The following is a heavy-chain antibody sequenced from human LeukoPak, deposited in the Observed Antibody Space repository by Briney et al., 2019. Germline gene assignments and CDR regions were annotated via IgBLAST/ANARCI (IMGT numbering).Heavy chain of an antibody. D-gene: IGHD3-9*01. Sequence: SVKVSCKASGGTYAFNWVRQAPGQGLEWMGRIIPLLDLTDYARKFQGRVTITADKSTSTAYMELSSLRSGDTAVYYCALEVYYDILRGYFDYWGQGTLVTVSS. CDR2: IIPLLDLT. CDR1: GGTYA. CDR3: ALEVYYDILRGYFDY. V-gene: IGHV1-69*04. J-gene: IGHJ4*02.